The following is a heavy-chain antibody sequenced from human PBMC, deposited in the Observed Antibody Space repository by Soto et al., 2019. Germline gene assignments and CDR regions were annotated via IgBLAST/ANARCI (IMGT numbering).Heavy chain of an antibody. CDR2: IKQGGSEK. J-gene: IGHJ4*02. CDR3: ARDPYSSGWYGGALFDY. CDR1: GFTFSSYW. Sequence: SLRLSCAASGFTFSSYWMSWVRQAPGKGLEWVANIKQGGSEKYYVDSVKGRFTISRDNAKNSLYLQMNSLRAEDTAVYYCARDPYSSGWYGGALFDYWGQGTLVTVSS. D-gene: IGHD6-19*01. V-gene: IGHV3-7*01.